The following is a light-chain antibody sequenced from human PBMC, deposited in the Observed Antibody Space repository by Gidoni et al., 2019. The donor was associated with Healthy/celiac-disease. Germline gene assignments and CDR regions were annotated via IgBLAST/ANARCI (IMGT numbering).Light chain of an antibody. V-gene: IGKV3-15*01. CDR2: GAF. J-gene: IGKJ1*01. CDR3: QQYKNWPET. CDR1: QSVSSN. Sequence: EIMMTQSPATLSVSPGKTATLTCRASQSVSSNLAWYQQKPGQAPRLLIYGAFTRATGIPARFSGSGSVTEFTLTISSLQSEDFAVYSCQQYKNWPETFGQGTKVEIK.